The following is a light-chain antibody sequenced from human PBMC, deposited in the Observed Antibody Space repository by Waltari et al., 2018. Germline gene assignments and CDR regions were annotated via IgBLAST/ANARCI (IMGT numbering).Light chain of an antibody. Sequence: DTQMTQSPSSLSASVGDRVTITYRANQTINNWLAWYQQKPGKAPKLLIYKASTLESGVPSRFSGSGSGTEFTLTISSLQPGDFATYYCQQFSSFPWTFGHGTKVEIK. CDR2: KAS. CDR3: QQFSSFPWT. CDR1: QTINNW. V-gene: IGKV1-5*03. J-gene: IGKJ1*01.